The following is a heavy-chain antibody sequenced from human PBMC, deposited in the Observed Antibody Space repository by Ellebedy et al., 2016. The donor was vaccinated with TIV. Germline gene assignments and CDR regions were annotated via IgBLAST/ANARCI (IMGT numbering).Heavy chain of an antibody. J-gene: IGHJ6*02. D-gene: IGHD2-2*02. CDR2: IIPILGIT. CDR1: GYTFTGYY. CDR3: ARGADIGVVPAAIMSELSTIGYFYYDMDV. Sequence: ASVKVSCKASGYTFTGYYMNWVRQAPGQGLEWMGRIIPILGITNYAQKFQGRVTITADKSTSTAYMELNSLRSEDTAVYYCARGADIGVVPAAIMSELSTIGYFYYDMDVWGQGTTVTVSS. V-gene: IGHV1-69*04.